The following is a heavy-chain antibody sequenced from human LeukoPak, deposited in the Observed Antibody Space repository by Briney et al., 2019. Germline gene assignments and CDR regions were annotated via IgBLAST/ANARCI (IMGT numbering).Heavy chain of an antibody. D-gene: IGHD4-17*01. V-gene: IGHV3-33*01. CDR2: IWYDGSNK. J-gene: IGHJ3*02. CDR3: ARDSSAVTVTALLDI. Sequence: PGGSLRLSCAASGFRFSSYGMHRVRQAPGKGLEWVAIIWYDGSNKYYEDSVKGRFTISRDNSKNTMHLQMNSLRAEDTAVYYCARDSSAVTVTALLDIWGQGTMVTVSS. CDR1: GFRFSSYG.